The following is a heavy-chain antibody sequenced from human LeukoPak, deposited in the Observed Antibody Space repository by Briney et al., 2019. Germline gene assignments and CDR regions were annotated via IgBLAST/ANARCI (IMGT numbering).Heavy chain of an antibody. CDR3: ARDIQGIAVAGKGFDY. CDR2: ISSSSSYI. D-gene: IGHD6-19*01. CDR1: GFTFSSYS. V-gene: IGHV3-21*01. Sequence: GGSLRLSCAASGFTFSSYSMNWVRQAPGKGLEWVSSISSSSSYIYYADSVKGRFTISRDNAKNSLYLQMSSLRAEDTAVYYCARDIQGIAVAGKGFDYWGQGTLVTVSS. J-gene: IGHJ4*02.